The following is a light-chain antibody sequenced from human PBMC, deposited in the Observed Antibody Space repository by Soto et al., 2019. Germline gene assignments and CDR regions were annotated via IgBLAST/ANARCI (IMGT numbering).Light chain of an antibody. J-gene: IGLJ1*01. CDR3: QSYDSSLSGYV. CDR1: SSNIGSET. CDR2: ANN. Sequence: QSVLTQPPSASVTPGQRVTISCSGSSSNIGSETVNWYQQVPGTAPKLLIYANNQRPSGVPDQFSVSKSVTSASLAITGLQAEDEADDYCQSYDSSLSGYVVGTGTKCTVL. V-gene: IGLV1-44*01.